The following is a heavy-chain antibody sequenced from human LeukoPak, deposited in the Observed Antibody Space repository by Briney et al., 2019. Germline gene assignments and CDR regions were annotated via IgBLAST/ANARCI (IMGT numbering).Heavy chain of an antibody. J-gene: IGHJ3*01. CDR2: IYPDESDT. V-gene: IGHV5-51*01. CDR3: ARPNITSYYDSRGYDAFDV. CDR1: AYSFISSC. D-gene: IGHD3-22*01. Sequence: AESLMISCRASAYSFISSCICCGRQMPGRRLEWMGSIYPDESDTRYTPSFQRQVTISADKSVRTAYLQWRSLKASDTAMYYCARPNITSYYDSRGYDAFDVWGQGTMVTVSS.